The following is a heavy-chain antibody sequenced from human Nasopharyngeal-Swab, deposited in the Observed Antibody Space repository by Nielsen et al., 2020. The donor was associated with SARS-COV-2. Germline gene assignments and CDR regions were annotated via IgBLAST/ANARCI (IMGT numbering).Heavy chain of an antibody. J-gene: IGHJ5*02. D-gene: IGHD7-27*01. CDR1: GFTFSSYS. V-gene: IGHV3-21*03. CDR3: TRGIKPKTGYH. Sequence: GESLKISCAASGFTFSSYSMNWVRQAPGKGLEWVSSISSSSSYIYYADSVKGRFTISRDNAKNSLYLQMNSLRAEDTAVYYCTRGIKPKTGYHWGQGTLVTVSS. CDR2: ISSSSSYI.